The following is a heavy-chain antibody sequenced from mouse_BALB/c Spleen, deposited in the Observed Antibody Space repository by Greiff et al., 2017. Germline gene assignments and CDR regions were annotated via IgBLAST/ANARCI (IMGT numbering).Heavy chain of an antibody. CDR3: ARHYDYDEDYAMDY. CDR2: IYPYNGGT. J-gene: IGHJ4*01. D-gene: IGHD2-4*01. V-gene: IGHV1S29*02. Sequence: VQLHQSGPELVKPGASVKISCKASGYTFTDYNMHWVKQSHGKSLEWIGYIYPYNGGTGYNQKFKSKATLTVDNSSSTAYMELRSLTSEDSAVYYCARHYDYDEDYAMDYWGQGTSVTVSS. CDR1: GYTFTDYN.